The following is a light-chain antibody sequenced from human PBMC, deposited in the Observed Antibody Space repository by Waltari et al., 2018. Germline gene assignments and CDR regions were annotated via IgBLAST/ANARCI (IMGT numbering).Light chain of an antibody. V-gene: IGLV2-23*02. Sequence: QSALTQPASVSGSPGQSITISCTGTNSDVGSYNLVSWYRQHPGKAPKLMIYEVNKRPSGVSNRFSGSKSGNTASLTISGLQAEDEAEYYCCSYAGSSTLVFGGGTKLTVL. CDR3: CSYAGSSTLV. CDR1: NSDVGSYNL. J-gene: IGLJ3*02. CDR2: EVN.